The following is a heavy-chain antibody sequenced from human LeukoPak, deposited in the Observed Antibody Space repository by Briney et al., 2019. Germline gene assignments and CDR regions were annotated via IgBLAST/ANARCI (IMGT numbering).Heavy chain of an antibody. V-gene: IGHV3-72*01. Sequence: GGSLRLSCTASGFTFSDHYMDWVRQAPGKGLEWVGRIRSKPNSYTTEYAASVKGRFTISRDDSKNSLYLQMHSLKTEDTAVYYCTRKSVDTKIFDYWGQGTLVTVSS. CDR1: GFTFSDHY. CDR2: IRSKPNSYTT. CDR3: TRKSVDTKIFDY. D-gene: IGHD5-18*01. J-gene: IGHJ4*02.